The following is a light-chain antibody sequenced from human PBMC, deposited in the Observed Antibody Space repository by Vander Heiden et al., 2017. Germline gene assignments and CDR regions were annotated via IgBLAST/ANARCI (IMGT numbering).Light chain of an antibody. CDR1: QSVLHSSNNKNY. CDR2: WAS. V-gene: IGKV4-1*01. Sequence: DIVMTQSPASLAVSLGERATINCKSSQSVLHSSNNKNYLAWYQQKPGQPPKLLIYWASTRESGVPARISGSGSGTDFTLTISNLQAEDVAVYYCQQHYSTPQTFGQGTKVEIK. CDR3: QQHYSTPQT. J-gene: IGKJ1*01.